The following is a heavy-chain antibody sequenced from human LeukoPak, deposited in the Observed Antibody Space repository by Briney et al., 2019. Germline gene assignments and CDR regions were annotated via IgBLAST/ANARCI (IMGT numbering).Heavy chain of an antibody. J-gene: IGHJ5*02. CDR2: MNPNSGNT. D-gene: IGHD3-10*01. Sequence: ASVKVSCKASGYTFTSYDINWVRQATGQRLEWMGWMNPNSGNTGYAQKFQGRVTMTRNTSISTAYMELSSLRSEDTAVYYCARGMYYYGSGSYYDSWFDPWGQGTLVTVSS. CDR3: ARGMYYYGSGSYYDSWFDP. CDR1: GYTFTSYD. V-gene: IGHV1-8*01.